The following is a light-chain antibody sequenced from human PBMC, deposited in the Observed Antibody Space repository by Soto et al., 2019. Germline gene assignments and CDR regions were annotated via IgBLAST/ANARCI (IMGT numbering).Light chain of an antibody. CDR3: QQRSHWPLT. V-gene: IGKV3-11*01. CDR2: DAS. Sequence: ETVLTQFPATLSLSPGEIATLSCRASRNINTYLAWYQQRPGQPPRLLIHDASNRAPGIPARFSGSGSDTDFTLTISSLEPEDFAVYYCQQRSHWPLTFGGGNKVEIK. CDR1: RNINTY. J-gene: IGKJ4*01.